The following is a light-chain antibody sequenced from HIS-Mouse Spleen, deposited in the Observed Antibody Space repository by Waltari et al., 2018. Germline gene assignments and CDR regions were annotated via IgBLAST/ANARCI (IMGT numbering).Light chain of an antibody. Sequence: SYVLTQPPSVSVAPGKTARITCGGNNIGSKSVHWYQQKPGQAPVLVVYDDSDRPSGIPERFSCANSGNTATLTISRVEAGDEADYYCQVWDSSSDHPYVFGTGTKVTVL. V-gene: IGLV3-21*03. CDR3: QVWDSSSDHPYV. CDR1: NIGSKS. J-gene: IGLJ1*01. CDR2: DDS.